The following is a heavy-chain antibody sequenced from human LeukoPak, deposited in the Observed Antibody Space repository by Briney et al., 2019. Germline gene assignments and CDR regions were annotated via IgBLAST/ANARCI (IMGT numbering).Heavy chain of an antibody. D-gene: IGHD3-3*01. V-gene: IGHV3-23*01. CDR1: GFTFSIYI. J-gene: IGHJ4*01. CDR3: AKDPGAGFGVVRGVVGYDN. CDR2: IIGSGEKT. Sequence: GGSLRLSCAASGFTFSIYIMSWVRRPPEKGLEWVANIIGSGEKTYYADSAKGRFTISRDNSRNTLYLQTNSLSDEDTAVYYCAKDPGAGFGVVRGVVGYDNWGHGTLVTVSS.